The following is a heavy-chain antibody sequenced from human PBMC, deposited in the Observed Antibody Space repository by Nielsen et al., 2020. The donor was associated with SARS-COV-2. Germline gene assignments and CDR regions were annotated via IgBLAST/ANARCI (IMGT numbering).Heavy chain of an antibody. Sequence: GGSLRLSCKGSGYSFTSYWIGWVRQMPGKGLEWMGIIYPGDSDTRYSPSFQGQVTISADKSISTAYLQWSSLKASDTAMYYCARRGYCSGGSCYRTEVDYWGQGTLVTVSS. CDR1: GYSFTSYW. J-gene: IGHJ4*02. V-gene: IGHV5-51*01. CDR2: IYPGDSDT. D-gene: IGHD2-15*01. CDR3: ARRGYCSGGSCYRTEVDY.